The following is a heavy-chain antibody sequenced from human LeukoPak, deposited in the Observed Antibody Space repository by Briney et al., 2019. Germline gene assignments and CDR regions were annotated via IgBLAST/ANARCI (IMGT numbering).Heavy chain of an antibody. CDR2: ISPTGSTT. Sequence: GSLRLSCAASGFSFSGHWMHWARQLPGKGLVWVSRISPTGSTTSYADSVKGRFTVSRDNAKNTLYLQVNNLRAEDTVVYYCARGPSSNWSGLDFWGQGTLLTVSS. D-gene: IGHD6-13*01. J-gene: IGHJ4*02. CDR1: GFSFSGHW. CDR3: ARGPSSNWSGLDF. V-gene: IGHV3-74*01.